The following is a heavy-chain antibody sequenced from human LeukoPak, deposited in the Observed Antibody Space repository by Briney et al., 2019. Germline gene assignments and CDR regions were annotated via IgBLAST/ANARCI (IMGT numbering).Heavy chain of an antibody. CDR2: IYYSGST. CDR1: GGSISSGDYY. Sequence: SETLSLTCTVSGGSISSGDYYWSWIRQPPGKGLEWIGYIYYSGSTYYNPSFKSRVTISVDTSKKQFSLKLSSVTAADTAVYYCALWFGELNYFDYWGQGTLVTVSS. V-gene: IGHV4-30-4*01. D-gene: IGHD3-10*01. CDR3: ALWFGELNYFDY. J-gene: IGHJ4*02.